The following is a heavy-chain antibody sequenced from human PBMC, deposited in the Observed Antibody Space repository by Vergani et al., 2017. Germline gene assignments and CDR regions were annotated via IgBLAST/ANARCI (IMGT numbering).Heavy chain of an antibody. CDR3: ARQWDPFNTVVLPHHIQKNYWYFDL. D-gene: IGHD2/OR15-2a*01. CDR2: INPSGGST. V-gene: IGHV1-46*01. Sequence: QVQLVQSGAEVKKPGASVKVSCKASGSTFTSYYMHWVRQAPGQGLEWMGIINPSGGSTSYAQKFQGRVTMTRDPSTITVHMELSSLRSEDTAVYYGARQWDPFNTVVLPHHIQKNYWYFDLWGRGTLVTVSS. J-gene: IGHJ2*01. CDR1: GSTFTSYY.